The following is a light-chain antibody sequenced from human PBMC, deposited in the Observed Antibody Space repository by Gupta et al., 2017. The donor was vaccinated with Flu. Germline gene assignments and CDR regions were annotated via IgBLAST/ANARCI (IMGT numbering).Light chain of an antibody. J-gene: IGKJ2*01. CDR2: AAS. CDR3: QQLNSYPRT. Sequence: PAFLSASPGERVTITCRASQGISSFLAWYQQKPGKAPKLLIYAASTLQSGIPSRFSGSGSGTEFTLTISSLQPEDFATYYCQQLNSYPRTFGQGTKLEIK. V-gene: IGKV1-9*01. CDR1: QGISSF.